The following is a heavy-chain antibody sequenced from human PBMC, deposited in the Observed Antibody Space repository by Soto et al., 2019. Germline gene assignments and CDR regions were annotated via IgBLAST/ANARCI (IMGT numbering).Heavy chain of an antibody. CDR2: ISGSGGST. V-gene: IGHV3-23*01. CDR3: AKFEGSMYHYDSSGYYTLPSYFDY. J-gene: IGHJ4*02. D-gene: IGHD3-22*01. Sequence: EVQLLESGGGLVQPGGSLRLSCAASGFTFSSYAMSWVRQAPGKGLEWVSAISGSGGSTYYADSVKGRFTISRDNSKNTLYLQMNSLRAEDTAVYYCAKFEGSMYHYDSSGYYTLPSYFDYWGQGTLVTVSS. CDR1: GFTFSSYA.